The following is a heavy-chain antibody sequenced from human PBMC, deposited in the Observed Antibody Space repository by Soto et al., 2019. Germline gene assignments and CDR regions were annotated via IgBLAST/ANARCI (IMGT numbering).Heavy chain of an antibody. CDR2: IYYSGST. D-gene: IGHD3-10*01. J-gene: IGHJ6*03. CDR3: ARVYGDYYYYYMDV. Sequence: SETLSLTCTVFGGSISSYYWSWIRQPPGKGLEWIGYIYYSGSTNYNPSLKSRVTISVDTSKNQFSLKLSSVTAADTAVYYCARVYGDYYYYYMDVWGKGTTVTVSS. V-gene: IGHV4-59*01. CDR1: GGSISSYY.